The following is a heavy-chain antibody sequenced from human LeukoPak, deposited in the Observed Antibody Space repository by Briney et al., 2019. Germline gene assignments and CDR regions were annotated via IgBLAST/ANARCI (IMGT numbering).Heavy chain of an antibody. J-gene: IGHJ5*02. CDR2: IYYSGST. V-gene: IGHV4-30-4*08. CDR1: GGSISSGDYY. CDR3: ARESPSTNWFDP. D-gene: IGHD5/OR15-5a*01. Sequence: SQTLSLTCTVSGGSISSGDYYWSWIRQPPGKGLEWIGYIYYSGSTYYNPSLKSRVTISVDTSKNQFSLKLSSVTAAVTAVYYCARESPSTNWFDPWGQGTLVTVSS.